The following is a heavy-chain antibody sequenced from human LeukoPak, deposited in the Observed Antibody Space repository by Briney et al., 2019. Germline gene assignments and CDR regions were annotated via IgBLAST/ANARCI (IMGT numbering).Heavy chain of an antibody. V-gene: IGHV1-8*01. J-gene: IGHJ4*02. CDR3: ARSYSSGWYGRGRERTHYRKYYFDY. D-gene: IGHD6-19*01. CDR1: GYTFTSYD. CDR2: MNPNSGNT. Sequence: ASVKVSCKASGYTFTSYDINWVRQATGQGLEWMGWMNPNSGNTGYAQKFQGRVTMTGNTSISTAYMELSSLRSEDTAVYYCARSYSSGWYGRGRERTHYRKYYFDYWGQGTLVTVSS.